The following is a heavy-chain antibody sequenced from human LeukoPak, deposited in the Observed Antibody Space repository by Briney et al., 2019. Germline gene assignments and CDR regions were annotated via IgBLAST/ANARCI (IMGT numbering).Heavy chain of an antibody. Sequence: VGSLRLSCAASAFTSSSYAMSWVRQAPGKGLEWVSAISGNGGSTYYADSVKGRFTISRDNSKNTLYLQMNSLRAEDTAVYYCAKDRYGGAFDMWGQGTMVTVSS. CDR3: AKDRYGGAFDM. D-gene: IGHD4-23*01. V-gene: IGHV3-23*01. CDR2: ISGNGGST. J-gene: IGHJ3*02. CDR1: AFTSSSYA.